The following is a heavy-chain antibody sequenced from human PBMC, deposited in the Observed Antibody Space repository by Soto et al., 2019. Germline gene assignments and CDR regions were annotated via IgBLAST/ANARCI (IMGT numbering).Heavy chain of an antibody. D-gene: IGHD6-6*01. J-gene: IGHJ4*02. CDR1: GYSFTDYW. CDR3: ARDGLSGASPFDY. CDR2: IYPGDSDT. Sequence: EVQLVQSGAEVTKPGESLKISCKASGYSFTDYWIGWVRQMPGKGLEWMGIIYPGDSDTKYSPSFQGQVTMSADKSIRPAYLQGNSREASDPAMYYCARDGLSGASPFDYWGQGTLVT. V-gene: IGHV5-51*01.